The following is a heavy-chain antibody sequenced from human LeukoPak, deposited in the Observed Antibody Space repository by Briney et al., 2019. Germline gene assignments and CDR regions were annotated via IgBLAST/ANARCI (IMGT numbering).Heavy chain of an antibody. CDR2: IYYSGST. J-gene: IGHJ4*02. CDR1: SGSISSYY. V-gene: IGHV4-59*01. Sequence: PSETLSLTCTVSSGSISSYYWSWIRQPPGQGLEWIGYIYYSGSTNYNPSLKSRVTISVDTSKDQFSLKLSSVTAADTAVYYCARGIYGGRVWGQGTLVTVSS. D-gene: IGHD2-15*01. CDR3: ARGIYGGRV.